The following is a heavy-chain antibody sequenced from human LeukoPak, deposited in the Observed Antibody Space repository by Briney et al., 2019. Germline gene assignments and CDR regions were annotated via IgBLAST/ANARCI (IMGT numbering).Heavy chain of an antibody. Sequence: GRSLRLSCAASGFTFSSYAMHWVRQAPGKGLEWVAVISYDGSNKYYADSVKGRFTISRDNSKNTLYLQMNSLRAEDTAVYYCAGDGMITFGGVIVAYYFDYWGQGTLVTVSP. CDR1: GFTFSSYA. J-gene: IGHJ4*02. V-gene: IGHV3-30*04. D-gene: IGHD3-16*02. CDR3: AGDGMITFGGVIVAYYFDY. CDR2: ISYDGSNK.